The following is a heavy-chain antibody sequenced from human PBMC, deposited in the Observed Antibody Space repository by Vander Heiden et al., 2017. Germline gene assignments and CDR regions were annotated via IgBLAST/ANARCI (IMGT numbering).Heavy chain of an antibody. CDR1: GYTFTGYY. J-gene: IGHJ4*02. CDR3: ARVSYYYDSSGLFDY. D-gene: IGHD3-22*01. CDR2: INPNSGGT. V-gene: IGHV1-2*02. Sequence: QVQLVQSGAQVKKPGASVKVSCKASGYTFTGYYMHWVRQAPGQGLEWMGWINPNSGGTNYAQKFQGRVTMTRDTSISTAYMELSRLRSDDTAVYYCARVSYYYDSSGLFDYWGQGTLVTVSS.